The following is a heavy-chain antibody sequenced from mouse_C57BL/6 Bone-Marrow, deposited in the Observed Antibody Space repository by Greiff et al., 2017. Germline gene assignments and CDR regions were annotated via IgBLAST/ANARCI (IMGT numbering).Heavy chain of an antibody. CDR1: GFTFSSYA. J-gene: IGHJ1*03. Sequence: DVHLVESGGGLVKPGGSLKLSCAASGFTFSSYAMSWVRQTPEKRLEWVATISDGGSYTYYPDNVKGRFTISRDNAKNNLYLQMSHLKSEDTAMYYCARDMITTEWYFDVWGTGTTVTVSS. CDR2: ISDGGSYT. V-gene: IGHV5-4*01. CDR3: ARDMITTEWYFDV. D-gene: IGHD2-4*01.